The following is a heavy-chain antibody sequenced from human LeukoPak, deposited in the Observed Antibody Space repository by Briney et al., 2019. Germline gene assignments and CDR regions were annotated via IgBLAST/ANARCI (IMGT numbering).Heavy chain of an antibody. V-gene: IGHV3-23*01. CDR3: AKGRKTSSGY. CDR2: ISGSGGST. CDR1: GFTFSIYS. Sequence: GGSLRLSCAASGFTFSIYSMSWVRQAPGKGLEWVSAISGSGGSTYYADSVKGRFTISRDNSKNTLYLQMNSLRAGDTAVYYCAKGRKTSSGYWGQGTLVTVSS. D-gene: IGHD3-22*01. J-gene: IGHJ4*02.